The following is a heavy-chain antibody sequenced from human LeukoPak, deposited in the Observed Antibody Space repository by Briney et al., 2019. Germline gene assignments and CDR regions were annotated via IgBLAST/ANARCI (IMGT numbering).Heavy chain of an antibody. CDR3: AKAGASSWYVNYYYYGMDV. J-gene: IGHJ6*02. CDR1: GFTFSSHW. Sequence: GGSLRLSCAASGFTFSSHWMHWVRQAPGKGLVWVSRINSDGSSISYADSVKGRFTISRDNSKNTLYLQMNSLRAEDTAVYYCAKAGASSWYVNYYYYGMDVWGQGTTVTVSS. V-gene: IGHV3-74*01. D-gene: IGHD6-13*01. CDR2: INSDGSSI.